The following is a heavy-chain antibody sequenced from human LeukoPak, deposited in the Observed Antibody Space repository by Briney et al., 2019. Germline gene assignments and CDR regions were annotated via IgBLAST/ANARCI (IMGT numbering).Heavy chain of an antibody. V-gene: IGHV1-2*06. CDR1: GYTFTGYY. J-gene: IGHJ6*03. CDR3: ARDGVSVSYYYYMDV. Sequence: ASVKVSCKASGYTFTGYYMHWVRQAPGQGLEWMGRINPNSGGTNYAQKFQGRVTMTRDTSISTAYMELSRLRSDATAVYYCARDGVSVSYYYYMDVWGKGTTVTVSS. D-gene: IGHD2-8*01. CDR2: INPNSGGT.